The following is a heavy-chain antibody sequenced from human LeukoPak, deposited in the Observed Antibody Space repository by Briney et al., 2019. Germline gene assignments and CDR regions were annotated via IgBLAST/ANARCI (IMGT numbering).Heavy chain of an antibody. CDR3: ARSEWELLSVDY. CDR2: IYYSGST. Sequence: PSETLSLTCTVSGGSISSYYWGSIRQPPGKGLEWIGYIYYSGSTNYNPSLKSRVTISVDTSKNQFSLKLSSVTAADTAVYYCARSEWELLSVDYWGQGTLVTVSS. D-gene: IGHD1-26*01. CDR1: GGSISSYY. V-gene: IGHV4-59*01. J-gene: IGHJ4*02.